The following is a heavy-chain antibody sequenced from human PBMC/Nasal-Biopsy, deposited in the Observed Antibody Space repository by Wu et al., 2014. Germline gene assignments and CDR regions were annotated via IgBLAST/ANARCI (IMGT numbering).Heavy chain of an antibody. CDR1: GDSINDYY. D-gene: IGHD5-12*01. V-gene: IGHV4-59*08. CDR3: ARQYSTYELRQEYFSYYYMDV. J-gene: IGHJ6*03. CDR2: VFNSGTT. Sequence: TLSLTCTVSGDSINDYYWSWIRQSPGKGLEWIGYVFNSGTTNYNPSLKSRVTLSVDTSKNQVSLRLSSVTAADTAVYYCARQYSTYELRQEYFSYYYMDVWGRGTTVTVSS.